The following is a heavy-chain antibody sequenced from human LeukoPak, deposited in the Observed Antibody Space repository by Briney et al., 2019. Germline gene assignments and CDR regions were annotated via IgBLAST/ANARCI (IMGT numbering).Heavy chain of an antibody. CDR3: ARGGQRSRTGTSWFDP. D-gene: IGHD1-14*01. J-gene: IGHJ5*02. CDR2: IYYSGST. CDR1: GGSISSYY. Sequence: SETLSLTCTVSGGSISSYYWSWIRQPPGKGLEWIGYIYYSGSTNYNPSLKSRVTISVDTSKNQFSLKLSSVTAADTAVYYCARGGQRSRTGTSWFDPWGQGTLVTVSS. V-gene: IGHV4-59*01.